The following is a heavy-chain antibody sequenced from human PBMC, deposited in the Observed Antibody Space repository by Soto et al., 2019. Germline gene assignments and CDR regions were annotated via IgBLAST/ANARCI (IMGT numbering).Heavy chain of an antibody. V-gene: IGHV3-30*18. D-gene: IGHD6-19*01. CDR1: GFTFSGYG. CDR2: ISNDGSNK. Sequence: QVQLVESGGGVVQPWRSLRLACAASGFTFSGYGMHWVRQAPGKGLEWVAVISNDGSNKYYVDSVKGRFTISRDNSKNTLDLQMNSLRAEDTAVYYCEKYRVSEHSSGRPQVHWGQGTLVTVSS. J-gene: IGHJ4*02. CDR3: EKYRVSEHSSGRPQVH.